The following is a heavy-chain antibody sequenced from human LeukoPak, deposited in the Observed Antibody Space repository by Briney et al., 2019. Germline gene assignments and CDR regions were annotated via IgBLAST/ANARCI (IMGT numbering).Heavy chain of an antibody. J-gene: IGHJ4*02. D-gene: IGHD2-15*01. CDR1: GNTLTSNL. CDR3: ARVTKRTTYCSGGSCPFDY. Sequence: ASVKVSCKASGNTLTSNLFNWVGKALGKGFDGLGKFNPVGGSTSYVQKFQGRVTMTRDTSTSTVYMELSSLRSEDTAVYYCARVTKRTTYCSGGSCPFDYWGQGTLVTVSS. V-gene: IGHV1-46*01. CDR2: FNPVGGST.